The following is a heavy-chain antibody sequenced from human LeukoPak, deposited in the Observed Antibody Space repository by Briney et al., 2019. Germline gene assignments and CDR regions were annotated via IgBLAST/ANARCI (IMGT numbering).Heavy chain of an antibody. J-gene: IGHJ4*02. D-gene: IGHD3-22*01. V-gene: IGHV3-23*01. CDR1: GFTFSSYI. Sequence: GGSLRLSCEASGFTFSSYIMTWVRQAPGKGLEWVSTIKGSAEATFYADSVKDRFTISRDNSKNTLYLQMNSLRADDTALYFCARDHESSGYPTSDYWGQRTLVTISS. CDR3: ARDHESSGYPTSDY. CDR2: IKGSAEAT.